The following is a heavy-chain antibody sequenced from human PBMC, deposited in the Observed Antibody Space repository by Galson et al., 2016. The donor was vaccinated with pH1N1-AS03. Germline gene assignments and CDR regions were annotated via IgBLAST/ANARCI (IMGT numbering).Heavy chain of an antibody. V-gene: IGHV3-48*02. CDR3: ARSVQYSFDY. CDR1: GFNFNVYS. D-gene: IGHD5/OR15-5a*01. J-gene: IGHJ4*02. Sequence: SGFNFNVYSMNWVRQAPGKGLEWISYMTSDMRTIKYADSVKGRFTISRDNARNSLFLQMNSLRDEDTAIYYCARSVQYSFDYWGQEILVTVSS. CDR2: MTSDMRTI.